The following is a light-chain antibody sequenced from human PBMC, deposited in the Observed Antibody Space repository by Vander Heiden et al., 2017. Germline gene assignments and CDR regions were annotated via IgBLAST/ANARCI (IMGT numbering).Light chain of an antibody. CDR1: SLRTYY. CDR2: GQN. Sequence: SSELTQDPAVSVALGQTVRVTSQGDSLRTYYASWYQQKPGQAPILVIYGQNNRPSGIPDRFSGSTSGNTASLTITGTQAEDEADYYCNSRDSSGNHWVFGGGTKLTVL. CDR3: NSRDSSGNHWV. V-gene: IGLV3-19*01. J-gene: IGLJ3*02.